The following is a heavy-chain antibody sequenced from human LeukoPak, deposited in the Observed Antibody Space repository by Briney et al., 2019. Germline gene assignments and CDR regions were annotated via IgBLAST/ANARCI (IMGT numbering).Heavy chain of an antibody. V-gene: IGHV3-7*04. D-gene: IGHD2-2*01. CDR1: GFIFSTYW. CDR2: IGQDGSEK. Sequence: GGSLKLSCAASGFIFSTYWMTWVRQAPGKGLEWVANIGQDGSEKYYVASVEGRFTISRDNAKNSLFLQMNSLRAEDTAVYYCARDMRGDGFDIWGRGTMVTVSS. CDR3: ARDMRGDGFDI. J-gene: IGHJ3*02.